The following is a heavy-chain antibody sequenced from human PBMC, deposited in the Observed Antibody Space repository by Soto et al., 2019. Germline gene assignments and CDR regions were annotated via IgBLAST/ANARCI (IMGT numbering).Heavy chain of an antibody. V-gene: IGHV4-59*02. CDR3: ARLGEVYYDYSSMDV. CDR1: GGPVSFYY. Sequence: SETLSLTCTVSGGPVSFYYWSWIRQPPGKGLEWIGYISHGGSTNYNPSLKSRVTISVDTSKNQLSLKLTSVTAAHTAAYYCARLGEVYYDYSSMDVGGKGTTXXXSS. CDR2: ISHGGST. D-gene: IGHD3-16*01. J-gene: IGHJ6*03.